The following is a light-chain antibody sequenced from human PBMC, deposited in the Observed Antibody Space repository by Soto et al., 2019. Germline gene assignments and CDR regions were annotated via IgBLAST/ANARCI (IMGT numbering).Light chain of an antibody. CDR3: QHYYGYSWT. CDR1: QSISSW. V-gene: IGKV1-5*03. CDR2: KAS. Sequence: DIQMTQSPSTLSASVGDRVTITCLASQSISSWLSWYQQKPWKAPKLLIYKASSLESVVPSRFSGSGSGTEFTLTISSLQSDDFATYYCQHYYGYSWTFGQGTKVDIK. J-gene: IGKJ1*01.